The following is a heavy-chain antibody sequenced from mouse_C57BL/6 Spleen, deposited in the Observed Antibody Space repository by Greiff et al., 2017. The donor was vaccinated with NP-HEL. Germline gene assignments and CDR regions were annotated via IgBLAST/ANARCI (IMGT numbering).Heavy chain of an antibody. Sequence: EVQRVESGPGLVKPSQSLSLTCSVTGYSITSGYYWNWIRQFPGNKLEWMGYISYDGSNNYNPSLKNRISITRDTSKNQFFLKLNSVTTEDTATYYCARDYYGSSYEDYYAMDYWGQGTSVTVSS. CDR3: ARDYYGSSYEDYYAMDY. D-gene: IGHD1-1*01. CDR1: GYSITSGYY. CDR2: ISYDGSN. V-gene: IGHV3-6*01. J-gene: IGHJ4*01.